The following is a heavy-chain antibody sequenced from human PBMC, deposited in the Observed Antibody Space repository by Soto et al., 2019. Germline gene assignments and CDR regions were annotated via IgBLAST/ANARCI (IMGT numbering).Heavy chain of an antibody. CDR3: AKDAGTYCSGGSCYPKYFQH. V-gene: IGHV3-23*01. Sequence: PGGSLRLSCAASGFTVSSNYMSWVRQAPGKGLEWVSVISGSGDRTYYGDSAKGRFTISRDNSKNTPYLQMNSLRAEDTAVYYCAKDAGTYCSGGSCYPKYFQHWGQGTLVTVSS. CDR2: ISGSGDRT. J-gene: IGHJ1*01. CDR1: GFTVSSNY. D-gene: IGHD2-15*01.